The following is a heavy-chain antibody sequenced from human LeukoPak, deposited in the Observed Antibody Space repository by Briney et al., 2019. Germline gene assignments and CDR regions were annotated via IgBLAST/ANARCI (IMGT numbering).Heavy chain of an antibody. CDR1: GGTFSSYA. Sequence: ASVKVSCKASGGTFSSYAISWVRQAPGQGLEWMGGIIPIFGTANYAQKFQGRVTITADESTSTAYMGLSSLRSEDTAVYYCAKGVAGRFDWFDPWGQGTLVTVSS. D-gene: IGHD6-19*01. J-gene: IGHJ5*02. CDR2: IIPIFGTA. V-gene: IGHV1-69*01. CDR3: AKGVAGRFDWFDP.